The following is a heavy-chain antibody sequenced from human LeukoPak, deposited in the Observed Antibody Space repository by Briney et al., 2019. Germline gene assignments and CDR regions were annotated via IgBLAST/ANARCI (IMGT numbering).Heavy chain of an antibody. V-gene: IGHV4-34*01. J-gene: IGHJ4*02. D-gene: IGHD5-24*01. Sequence: SETLSLTCAVYGGSFSGYYWTWIRQPPGKGLEWIGEINHSGNINNNPSLKSRLTISVDTSKNQFSLKLSSMTAADTAVYYCARGRRWWGQGALVTVSS. CDR1: GGSFSGYY. CDR2: INHSGNI. CDR3: ARGRRW.